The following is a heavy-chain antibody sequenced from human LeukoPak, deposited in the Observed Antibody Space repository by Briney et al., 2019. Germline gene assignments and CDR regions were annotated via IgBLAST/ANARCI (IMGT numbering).Heavy chain of an antibody. CDR3: ATETPVIAVAGTFDH. CDR2: INHSGST. D-gene: IGHD6-19*01. CDR1: GETFSGYY. V-gene: IGHV4-34*01. Sequence: PPETLSLTCTVYGETFSGYYWNWIRQPPGKGLEWIGEINHSGSTNYNPSLKSRVTISVDTSKNQFSLKLSSVTAADMAVYYCATETPVIAVAGTFDHWGQGTLVTVSS. J-gene: IGHJ4*02.